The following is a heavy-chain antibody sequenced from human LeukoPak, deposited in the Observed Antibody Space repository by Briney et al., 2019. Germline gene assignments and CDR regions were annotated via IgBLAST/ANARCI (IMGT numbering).Heavy chain of an antibody. D-gene: IGHD3-10*01. J-gene: IGHJ5*02. CDR2: IYYSGST. CDR1: GGSISSSSYY. V-gene: IGHV4-61*01. CDR3: ARDVLWFGELLSPSAGHWFDP. Sequence: PSETLSLTCTVSGGSISSSSYYWGWIRQPPGKGLEWIGYIYYSGSTNYNPSLKSRVTISVDTSKNQFSLKLSSVTAADTAVYYCARDVLWFGELLSPSAGHWFDPWGQGTLVTVSS.